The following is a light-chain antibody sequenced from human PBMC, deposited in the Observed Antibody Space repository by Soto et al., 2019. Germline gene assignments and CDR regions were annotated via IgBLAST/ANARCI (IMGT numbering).Light chain of an antibody. V-gene: IGLV2-8*01. CDR3: SSYAGSNNLGL. CDR1: SSDIGGYNY. J-gene: IGLJ2*01. Sequence: QSALTQPPSASGSPGQSVTISCTGTSSDIGGYNYVSWYQQHPGKAPKLMIYEVTKRPSGVPDRFSGSKSGNTASLIVSGLQAEDEADYYCSSYAGSNNLGLFGGGTKLPVL. CDR2: EVT.